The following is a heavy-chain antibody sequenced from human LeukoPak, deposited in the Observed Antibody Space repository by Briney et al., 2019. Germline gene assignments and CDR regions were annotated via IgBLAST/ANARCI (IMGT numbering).Heavy chain of an antibody. Sequence: SETLSLTCTVSGGSISSSSYFWGWIRQPPGKGLEWIGSIYSSGSTYYNPSLKSRVTISVDTSMNQFSLKLSSVTAADTAVYYCARRGSTVVTLYYFDYWGQGSLVTVSS. CDR2: IYSSGST. D-gene: IGHD4-23*01. J-gene: IGHJ4*02. CDR3: ARRGSTVVTLYYFDY. CDR1: GGSISSSSYF. V-gene: IGHV4-39*01.